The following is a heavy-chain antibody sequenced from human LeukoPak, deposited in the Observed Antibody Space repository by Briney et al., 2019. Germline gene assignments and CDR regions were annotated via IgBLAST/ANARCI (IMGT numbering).Heavy chain of an antibody. J-gene: IGHJ4*02. CDR3: ATLGGYNSLYFDY. Sequence: PSETLSLTCTVSGGSISSYYWSWIRQPAGKELEWIGRIYTSGSTNYNPSLKSRVTMSVDTSKNQFSLKMNSVTAADTAVYYCATLGGYNSLYFDYWGQGTLVTVSS. D-gene: IGHD3-16*01. CDR1: GGSISSYY. V-gene: IGHV4-4*07. CDR2: IYTSGST.